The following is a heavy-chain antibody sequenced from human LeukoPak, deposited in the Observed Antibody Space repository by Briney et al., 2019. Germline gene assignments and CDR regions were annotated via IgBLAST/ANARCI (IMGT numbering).Heavy chain of an antibody. D-gene: IGHD3-10*01. CDR1: GFTFSTYW. Sequence: PGGSLRLSCAASGFTFSTYWMHWVRQAPGRGLVWVSRISGDGSSTSYADSVKGRFTISRDNAKNTLFLQMNSLRVDDTAVYYCTSGYASGSPDYWGQGTPVTVSS. CDR2: ISGDGSST. CDR3: TSGYASGSPDY. V-gene: IGHV3-74*01. J-gene: IGHJ4*02.